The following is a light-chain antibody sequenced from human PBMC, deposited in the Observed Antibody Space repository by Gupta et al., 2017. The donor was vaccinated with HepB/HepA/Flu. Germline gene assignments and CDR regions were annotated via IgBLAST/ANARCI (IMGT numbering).Light chain of an antibody. CDR1: QTISSY. CDR2: AAS. CDR3: QQSDSTPWT. Sequence: DIQMTQSPSSLSASVGDRVTISCRTSQTISSYLSWYQQEPGKAPKLLIYAASSLQSGVPSRFSGSGSGTDFTLTISRLQPEDFATYYCQQSDSTPWTFGQGTKVEIK. V-gene: IGKV1-39*01. J-gene: IGKJ1*01.